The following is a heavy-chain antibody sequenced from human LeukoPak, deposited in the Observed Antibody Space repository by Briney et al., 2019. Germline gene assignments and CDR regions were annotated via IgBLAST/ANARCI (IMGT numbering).Heavy chain of an antibody. D-gene: IGHD6-13*01. CDR1: GFTFSGNA. Sequence: GGSLRLSCGASGFTFSGNAMSWVRQAPGKGLEWVSAISGSGGSTYYADSVKGRFTISRDNSKNTLYLQMNSLRAEDTAVYYCAKGGSSWHAFDIRGQGTMVTVSS. V-gene: IGHV3-23*01. CDR2: ISGSGGST. J-gene: IGHJ3*02. CDR3: AKGGSSWHAFDI.